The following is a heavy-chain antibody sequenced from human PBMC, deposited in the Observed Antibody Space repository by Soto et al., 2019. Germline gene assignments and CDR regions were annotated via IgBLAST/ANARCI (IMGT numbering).Heavy chain of an antibody. V-gene: IGHV1-69*06. D-gene: IGHD3-3*01. J-gene: IGHJ6*02. CDR3: ARNMFGVVPPDYYYYYGMDV. Sequence: SVKVSCKASGGTFSSYAISWVRKAPGQGLEWMGGIIPIFGTANYAQKFQGRVTITADKSTSTAYMELSSLRSEDTAAYYCARNMFGVVPPDYYYYYGMDVWGQGTMVTVSS. CDR1: GGTFSSYA. CDR2: IIPIFGTA.